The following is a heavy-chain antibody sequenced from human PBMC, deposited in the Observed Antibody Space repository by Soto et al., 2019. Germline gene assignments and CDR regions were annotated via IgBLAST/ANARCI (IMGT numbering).Heavy chain of an antibody. Sequence: GGSLRLSCAASGFTFSSYGMNWVRQAPGKGLEWVALIWYDGFKGYYADSVKGRFTISRDNSKNTLYLQMNSLRAEDTAVYYCARSYCSSSSCFYYFDYWGQGTLVTVSS. CDR2: IWYDGFKG. D-gene: IGHD2-2*01. CDR3: ARSYCSSSSCFYYFDY. CDR1: GFTFSSYG. V-gene: IGHV3-33*01. J-gene: IGHJ4*02.